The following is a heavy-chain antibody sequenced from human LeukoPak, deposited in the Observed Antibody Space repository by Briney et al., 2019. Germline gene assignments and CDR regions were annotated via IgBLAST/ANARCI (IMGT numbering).Heavy chain of an antibody. CDR1: GGSISSYY. Sequence: PSETLSLTCTVSGGSISSYYWSWIRQPPGKGLEWIGYVYYSGSTKYNPSLKSRVTISGDTSKNQFSLKLSSVTAADTAVYYCARGIPLWFGEFVYNWFDPWGQGTLVTVSS. J-gene: IGHJ5*02. CDR3: ARGIPLWFGEFVYNWFDP. D-gene: IGHD3-10*01. V-gene: IGHV4-59*12. CDR2: VYYSGST.